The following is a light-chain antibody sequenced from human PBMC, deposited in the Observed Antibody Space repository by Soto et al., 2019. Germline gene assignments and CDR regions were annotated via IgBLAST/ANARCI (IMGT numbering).Light chain of an antibody. V-gene: IGLV2-11*01. CDR2: DVS. CDR1: SSDVAIYNY. CDR3: CSYAGSYTFARNV. Sequence: QSALTQPRSVSGSPGQSVTISCTGTSSDVAIYNYISWYQQHPGEAPKLMIHDVSERPSGVPDRFSGSKSGNTASLTISGLQAEDEADYYCCSYAGSYTFARNVFGTGNKVTVL. J-gene: IGLJ1*01.